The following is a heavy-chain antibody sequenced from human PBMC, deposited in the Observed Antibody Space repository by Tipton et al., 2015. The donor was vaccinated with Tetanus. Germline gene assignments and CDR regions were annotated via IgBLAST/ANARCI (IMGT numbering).Heavy chain of an antibody. J-gene: IGHJ4*02. Sequence: SLRLSCAASGFTFSSYGMHWVRQAPGKGLEWVAVIWYDGSNKYYADSVKGRFTISRDNSKNTLYLQMNSLRAEDTAVYYCARVSADSSGLLYFDYWGQGTLVTVSS. CDR2: IWYDGSNK. CDR1: GFTFSSYG. D-gene: IGHD3-22*01. V-gene: IGHV3-33*01. CDR3: ARVSADSSGLLYFDY.